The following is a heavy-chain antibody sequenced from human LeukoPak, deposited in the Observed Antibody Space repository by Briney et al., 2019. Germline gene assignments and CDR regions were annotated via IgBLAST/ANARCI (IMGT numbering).Heavy chain of an antibody. V-gene: IGHV3-23*01. CDR2: ITDSGGGT. J-gene: IGHJ2*01. Sequence: PGGSLRLSCAASGFTFSSYAMSWVRQAPGKGLVWVSDITDSGGGTYYTDSVKGRFTISRDNSKNTLYLQMNSLRAEDTAVYYCAKGHLGGGSVWYFDLWGRGTLVTVSS. CDR1: GFTFSSYA. CDR3: AKGHLGGGSVWYFDL. D-gene: IGHD2-15*01.